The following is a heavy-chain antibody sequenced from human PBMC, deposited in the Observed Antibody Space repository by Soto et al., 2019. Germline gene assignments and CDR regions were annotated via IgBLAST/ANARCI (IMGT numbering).Heavy chain of an antibody. CDR2: IKQDGSEK. CDR1: GFTFSSYW. D-gene: IGHD2-2*01. Sequence: EVQLVESGGGLVQPGGSLRLSCAASGFTFSSYWMSWVRQAPGKGLEWVANIKQDGSEKYYVDSVKGRFTISRDNAKNSLYLQMNSLRAEDTAVYYCARGFPEGVDIVVVPAGSGSYGMDVWGQGTTVTVSS. CDR3: ARGFPEGVDIVVVPAGSGSYGMDV. V-gene: IGHV3-7*04. J-gene: IGHJ6*02.